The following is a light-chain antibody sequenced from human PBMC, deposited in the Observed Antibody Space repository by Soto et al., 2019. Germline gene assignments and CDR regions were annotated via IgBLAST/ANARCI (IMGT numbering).Light chain of an antibody. CDR2: DAS. V-gene: IGKV1-8*01. Sequence: AIRMTQSPSSLSASTGDRVTITCRASQGISSYLAWYQQKPGKAPKLLIYDASTLQSGVPSRFSGSGSGTDFTLPISCLQSEDFATYYCQQYYSYPGFTFGPGTKVDIK. CDR3: QQYYSYPGFT. CDR1: QGISSY. J-gene: IGKJ3*01.